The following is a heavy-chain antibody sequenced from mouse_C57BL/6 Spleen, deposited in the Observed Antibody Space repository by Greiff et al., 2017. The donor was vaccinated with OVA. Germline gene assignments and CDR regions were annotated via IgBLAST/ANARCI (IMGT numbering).Heavy chain of an antibody. V-gene: IGHV3-6*01. CDR3: ARRNYGWYFDV. Sequence: VQLKESGPGLVKPSQSLSLTCSVTGYSITSGYYWNWIRQFPGNKLEWMGYISYDGSNNYNPSLKNRISITRDTSKNQFFLKLNSVTTEDTATYYCARRNYGWYFDVWGTGTTVTVSS. CDR1: GYSITSGYY. J-gene: IGHJ1*03. CDR2: ISYDGSN. D-gene: IGHD1-1*01.